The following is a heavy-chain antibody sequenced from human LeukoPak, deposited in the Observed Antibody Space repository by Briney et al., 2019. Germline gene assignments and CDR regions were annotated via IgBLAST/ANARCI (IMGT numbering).Heavy chain of an antibody. D-gene: IGHD3-22*01. CDR2: INPNSGGT. CDR1: GYTFTGYY. CDR3: ARNFYFDSSGYSHY. J-gene: IGHJ4*02. V-gene: IGHV1-2*02. Sequence: ASVKVSCKASGYTFTGYYMHWVRQAPGQGLEWMGWINPNSGGTNYAQKFQGRVTMTRDTSISTAYMELSRLRSDDTAVYYCARNFYFDSSGYSHYWGQGTLVTASS.